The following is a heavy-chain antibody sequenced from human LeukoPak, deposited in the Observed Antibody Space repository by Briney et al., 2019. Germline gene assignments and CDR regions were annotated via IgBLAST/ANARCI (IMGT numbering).Heavy chain of an antibody. CDR2: ISSSSTI. CDR1: GFTFSSYS. D-gene: IGHD3-3*01. V-gene: IGHV3-48*01. J-gene: IGHJ4*02. CDR3: AREDTTIFGVVKEFDY. Sequence: PGGSLRLSCAASGFTFSSYSMNWVRQAPGKGLEWVSYISSSSTIYYADSVKGRFTISRDNAKNSLYLQMNSLRAEDTAVYYCAREDTTIFGVVKEFDYWGQGTLVTVSS.